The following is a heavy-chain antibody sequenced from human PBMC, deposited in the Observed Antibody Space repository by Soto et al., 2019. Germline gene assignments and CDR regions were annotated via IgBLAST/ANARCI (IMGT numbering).Heavy chain of an antibody. Sequence: SETLSLTCTVSGGSISTYCWSWIRQSPGKGLEWIGYIYYSGSTTYNPSLKSRVTISVDTSKNQFSLKLRSVTAADTAVYYCVRRFTIALFDSWGQGTLVTVSS. CDR2: IYYSGST. CDR1: GGSISTYC. J-gene: IGHJ5*01. CDR3: VRRFTIALFDS. V-gene: IGHV4-59*08. D-gene: IGHD3-10*01.